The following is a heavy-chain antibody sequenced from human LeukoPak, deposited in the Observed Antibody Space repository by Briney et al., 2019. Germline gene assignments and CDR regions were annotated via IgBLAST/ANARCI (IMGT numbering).Heavy chain of an antibody. J-gene: IGHJ4*02. CDR1: GGSISSSSYY. Sequence: KPSETLSLTCTVSGGSISSSSYYWGWIRQPPGKGLEWIGSIYYSGSTYYNPSLKSPVTISVDTSKNQFSLKLSSVTAADTAVYYCARQAYYYDSSGYYLYFDYWGQGTLVTVSS. CDR3: ARQAYYYDSSGYYLYFDY. V-gene: IGHV4-39*01. D-gene: IGHD3-22*01. CDR2: IYYSGST.